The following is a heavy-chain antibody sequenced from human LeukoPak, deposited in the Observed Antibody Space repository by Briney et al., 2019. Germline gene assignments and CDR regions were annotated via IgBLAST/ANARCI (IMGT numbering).Heavy chain of an antibody. Sequence: ASVKVSCKASGYTFTGYYMHWVRQAPGQGLEWMGWINPNSGGTNYAQKFQGRVTMTRDTSISTAYVELSRLRSDDTAVYYCARDPQDSTRLLDHWGQGTLVTVSS. V-gene: IGHV1-2*02. CDR3: ARDPQDSTRLLDH. D-gene: IGHD2-2*01. J-gene: IGHJ4*02. CDR2: INPNSGGT. CDR1: GYTFTGYY.